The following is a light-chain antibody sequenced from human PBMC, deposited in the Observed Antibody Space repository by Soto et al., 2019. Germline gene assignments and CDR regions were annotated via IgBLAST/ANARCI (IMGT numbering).Light chain of an antibody. CDR2: ATP. CDR3: PQYATYPLT. CDR1: QGISKY. Sequence: DLPMTQSPSSLSASVGDRVTITCRASQGISKYLAWFQQKPGKAPKSLIYATPTLQPGLPSKFSSSGSRTDFTLTISSLPPEDFATYYCPQYATYPLTFGGGTKVDI. V-gene: IGKV1-16*02. J-gene: IGKJ4*01.